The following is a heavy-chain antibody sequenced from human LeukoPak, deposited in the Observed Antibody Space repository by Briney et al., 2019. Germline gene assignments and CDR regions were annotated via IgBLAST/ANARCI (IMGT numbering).Heavy chain of an antibody. Sequence: RESLTLSCPPSGPTSTSYWMHWVRQAPGNGLVWVSRINSDGSSTSYGDSVKGRFTISRDNAENTLYLQMNSLRGEDTAVYYCARDRLPSGEDYYYYGMDVWGQGATVTVSS. D-gene: IGHD3-10*01. J-gene: IGHJ6*02. CDR3: ARDRLPSGEDYYYYGMDV. CDR2: INSDGSST. CDR1: GPTSTSYW. V-gene: IGHV3-74*01.